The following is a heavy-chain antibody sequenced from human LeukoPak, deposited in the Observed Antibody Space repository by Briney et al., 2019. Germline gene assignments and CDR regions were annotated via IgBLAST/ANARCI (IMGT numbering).Heavy chain of an antibody. CDR2: IYTSGST. V-gene: IGHV4-61*02. Sequence: SQTLSLTCTVSGGSISSGSYYWSWIRQPAGKGLEWIGRIYTSGSTNYNPSLKSRVTITVDTSKNQFSLWLSSVTTADTAVYYCAKAFWTSNWFDPWGQGTLVTVSS. CDR1: GGSISSGSYY. D-gene: IGHD3/OR15-3a*01. J-gene: IGHJ5*02. CDR3: AKAFWTSNWFDP.